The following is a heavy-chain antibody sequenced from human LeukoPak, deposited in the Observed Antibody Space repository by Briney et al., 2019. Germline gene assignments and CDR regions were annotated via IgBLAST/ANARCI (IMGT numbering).Heavy chain of an antibody. CDR1: GFSVSGTH. CDR3: AKDEATSGGGLAS. V-gene: IGHV3-53*01. Sequence: GGSLRLSCVASGFSVSGTHMSWVRQAPGKGLEWVSAMYTGGTTYCADSVQGRFTIYRDNSKNTLYLQMNSLRAEDTAVYYCAKDEATSGGGLASWGQGTLVSVSS. CDR2: MYTGGTT. J-gene: IGHJ4*02. D-gene: IGHD3-16*01.